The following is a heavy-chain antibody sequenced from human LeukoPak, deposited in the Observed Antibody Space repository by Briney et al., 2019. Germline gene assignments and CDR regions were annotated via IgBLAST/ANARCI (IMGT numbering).Heavy chain of an antibody. CDR3: AGLDIVAIPAAMSDAFDI. D-gene: IGHD2-2*01. Sequence: GGSLKISCKGSGYSFSSYWIGWVRQMPGKGLEWVGIIYPGDSDARYSPSFQGQVTISADKYISTAYLQWSGLKASDTAMYYCAGLDIVAIPAAMSDAFDIWGQGTLVTVSS. CDR1: GYSFSSYW. CDR2: IYPGDSDA. V-gene: IGHV5-51*01. J-gene: IGHJ3*02.